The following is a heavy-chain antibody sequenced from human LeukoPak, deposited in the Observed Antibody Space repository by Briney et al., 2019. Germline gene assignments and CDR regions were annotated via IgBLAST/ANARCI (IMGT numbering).Heavy chain of an antibody. CDR3: ARRGYGYYFDY. J-gene: IGHJ4*02. CDR2: IYYSGST. CDR1: GGSISSSSYY. D-gene: IGHD4-17*01. Sequence: SETLSLTCTVSGGSISSSSYYWGWIRQPPGTGLEWIGSIYYSGSTYYNPSLKSRVTISVDTSKNQFSLKLSSVTAADTAVYYCARRGYGYYFDYWGQGTLVTVSS. V-gene: IGHV4-39*01.